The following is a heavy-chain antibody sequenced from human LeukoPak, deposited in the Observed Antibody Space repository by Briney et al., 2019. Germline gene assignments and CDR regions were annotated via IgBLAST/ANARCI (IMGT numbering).Heavy chain of an antibody. Sequence: GGSLRLSCAASRFNVNNYWMHWVRQAPGKGLVWVSRINEDGRVTSYAGSVRGRFTISRDGVENTLHLQMNGLRAEDTAVYYCVKDFGGNSDYWGQGTLVTVSS. V-gene: IGHV3-74*01. CDR2: INEDGRVT. CDR3: VKDFGGNSDY. CDR1: RFNVNNYW. J-gene: IGHJ4*02. D-gene: IGHD4-23*01.